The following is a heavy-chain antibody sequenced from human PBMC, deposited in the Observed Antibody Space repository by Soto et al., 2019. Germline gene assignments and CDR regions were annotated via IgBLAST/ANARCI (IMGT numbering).Heavy chain of an antibody. CDR3: AKLGSSSWSPHYYFDY. CDR1: VFTFNNYA. J-gene: IGHJ4*02. V-gene: IGHV3-23*01. D-gene: IGHD3-10*01. CDR2: ITGGGSDT. Sequence: PGGSLRLSCAASVFTFNNYAMGWVRQAPGKGLEWVSAITGGGSDTYYLDSVKGRFTISRDNSKNTLFLQVNSLRAEDTAMYYCAKLGSSSWSPHYYFDYWGQGTLVTVSS.